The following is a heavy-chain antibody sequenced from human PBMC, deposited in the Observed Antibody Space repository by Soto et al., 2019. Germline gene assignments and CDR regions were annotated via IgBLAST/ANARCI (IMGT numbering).Heavy chain of an antibody. Sequence: PSETLSLTCAVYGGSFSGYYWTWIRQPPGKGLEWIGEINRSGSTNYNPSLKSRVTISVDTSKNQFSLKLSSVTAADTAVYYCARVWYGSSLGYYYMDVWGKGTTVTVSS. CDR3: ARVWYGSSLGYYYMDV. CDR2: INRSGST. V-gene: IGHV4-34*01. D-gene: IGHD6-6*01. J-gene: IGHJ6*03. CDR1: GGSFSGYY.